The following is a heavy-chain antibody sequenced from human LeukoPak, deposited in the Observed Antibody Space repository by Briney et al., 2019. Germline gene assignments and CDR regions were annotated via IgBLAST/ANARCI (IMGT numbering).Heavy chain of an antibody. Sequence: GGSLRLSCAASGFTFDDYAMHWVRQAPGKGLEWVSLISWDGGSTYYADSVKGRFTISRDNAKNSLYLQMNSLRAEDTAVYYCARGRDDSSGYYYFSYYYYYMDVWGKGTTVTVSS. J-gene: IGHJ6*03. CDR2: ISWDGGST. CDR1: GFTFDDYA. D-gene: IGHD3-22*01. V-gene: IGHV3-43D*03. CDR3: ARGRDDSSGYYYFSYYYYYMDV.